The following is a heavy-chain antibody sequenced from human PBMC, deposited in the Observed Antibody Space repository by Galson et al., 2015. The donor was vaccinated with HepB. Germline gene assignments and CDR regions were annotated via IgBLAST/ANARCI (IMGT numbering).Heavy chain of an antibody. D-gene: IGHD4-23*01. Sequence: SLRLSCAASGFTVGASYMSWVRQAPGKGLEWVSVIYDGGSIYNADFAKGRFSISRDNSKNTLYLQMSGLRAEDTAVYYCARAGHYGGKGNWFDSWGQGTLVTVSS. CDR3: ARAGHYGGKGNWFDS. CDR1: GFTVGASY. CDR2: IYDGGSI. V-gene: IGHV3-66*02. J-gene: IGHJ5*01.